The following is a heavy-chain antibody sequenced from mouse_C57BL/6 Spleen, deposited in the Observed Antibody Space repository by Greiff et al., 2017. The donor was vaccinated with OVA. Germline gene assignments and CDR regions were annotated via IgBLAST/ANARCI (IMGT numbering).Heavy chain of an antibody. CDR3: ARGIIYYGSSYYFDY. Sequence: VQLQESGPELVKPGASVKISCKASGYAFSSSWMNWVKQRPGKGLEWIGRIYPGDGDTNYNGKFKGKATLTADKSSSTAYMQLSSLTSEDSAVYFCARGIIYYGSSYYFDYWGQGTTLTVSS. CDR2: IYPGDGDT. CDR1: GYAFSSSW. V-gene: IGHV1-82*01. D-gene: IGHD1-1*01. J-gene: IGHJ2*01.